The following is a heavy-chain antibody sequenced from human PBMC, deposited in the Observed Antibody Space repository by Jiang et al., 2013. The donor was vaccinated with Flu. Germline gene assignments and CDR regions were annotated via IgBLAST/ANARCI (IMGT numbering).Heavy chain of an antibody. Sequence: VDWIRQPPGKALEWLALIYWDDDKRYSPSLKSRLTITKDTSKNQVVLIMTNMDPVDTATYYCAHRNSGYYGMDVWGQGTTVTVSS. CDR2: IYWDDDK. J-gene: IGHJ6*02. V-gene: IGHV2-5*02. CDR3: AHRNSGYYGMDV. D-gene: IGHD4-23*01.